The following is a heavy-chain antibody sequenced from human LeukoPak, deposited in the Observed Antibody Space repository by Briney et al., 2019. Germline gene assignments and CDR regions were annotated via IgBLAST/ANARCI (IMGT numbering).Heavy chain of an antibody. D-gene: IGHD4-17*01. CDR2: ISFDGTHD. CDR1: GFAFSSYA. V-gene: IGHV3-30*04. Sequence: GGSLRLSCAASGFAFSSYAIHWVRQAPGKGLEWVAVISFDGTHDFYADSVKGRFTISRDNSKNTLYLQMNSLRADDTAVYYCARARATVTRISSFDIWGQGTMVTVSS. J-gene: IGHJ3*02. CDR3: ARARATVTRISSFDI.